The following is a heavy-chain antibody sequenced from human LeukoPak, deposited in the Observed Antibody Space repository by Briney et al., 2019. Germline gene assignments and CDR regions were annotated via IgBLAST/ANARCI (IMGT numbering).Heavy chain of an antibody. D-gene: IGHD3-10*01. CDR3: AKGIGFGSGSYYDY. CDR1: GLTVSSNY. J-gene: IGHJ4*02. Sequence: TGGSLRLSCAASGLTVSSNYMSWVRQAPGKGLEWVSAISGSGGSTYYTDSVKGRFTISRDNSKNTLYLQMNSLRAEDTAVYYCAKGIGFGSGSYYDYWGQGTLVTVSS. V-gene: IGHV3-23*01. CDR2: ISGSGGST.